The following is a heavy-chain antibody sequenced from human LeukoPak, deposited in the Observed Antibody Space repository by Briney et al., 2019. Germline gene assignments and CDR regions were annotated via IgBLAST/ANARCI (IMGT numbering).Heavy chain of an antibody. CDR3: ARQGDGGYSYGNFGS. D-gene: IGHD5-18*01. V-gene: IGHV4-39*01. CDR1: GGSISSRAYY. Sequence: SETLSLTCTVSGGSISSRAYYWGWIRQPPGKGLEWIGSIYYTGATYSSPSLKSRLTISLDTSENHFSLKLSSVTAADTAVYYCARQGDGGYSYGNFGSWGQGTLVAVSS. CDR2: IYYTGAT. J-gene: IGHJ4*02.